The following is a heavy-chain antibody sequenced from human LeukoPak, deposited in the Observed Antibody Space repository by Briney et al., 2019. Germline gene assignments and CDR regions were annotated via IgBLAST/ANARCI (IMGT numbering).Heavy chain of an antibody. CDR3: ARVRPSGSSGYYYYYGMDV. V-gene: IGHV3-30-3*01. J-gene: IGHJ6*02. CDR2: ISYDGSNK. CDR1: GFTFSSYA. Sequence: GGSLRLSCAASGFTFSSYAMHWVRQAPGKGLEWVAVISYDGSNKYYADSVKGRFTISRDNSKNTLYLQTNSLRAEDTAVYYCARVRPSGSSGYYYYYGMDVWGQGTTVTVSS. D-gene: IGHD3-22*01.